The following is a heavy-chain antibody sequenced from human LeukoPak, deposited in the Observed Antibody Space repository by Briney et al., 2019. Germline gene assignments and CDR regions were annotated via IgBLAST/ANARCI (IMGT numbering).Heavy chain of an antibody. CDR2: INPNSGGT. Sequence: ASVKVSCKASGYPFTGYYIHWVRQAPGQGLEWMGWINPNSGGTNYAQKFQGRVTMTRDTSISTAYMELSRLRSDDTAVYYCARDGSGSTRWIHYWGQGTLVTVSS. CDR1: GYPFTGYY. V-gene: IGHV1-2*02. CDR3: ARDGSGSTRWIHY. J-gene: IGHJ4*02. D-gene: IGHD6-19*01.